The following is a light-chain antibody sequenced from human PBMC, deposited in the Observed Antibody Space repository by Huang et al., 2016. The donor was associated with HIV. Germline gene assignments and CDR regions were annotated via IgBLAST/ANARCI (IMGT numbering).Light chain of an antibody. CDR2: KAS. J-gene: IGKJ1*01. CDR3: QQYSAYSWT. CDR1: QSISTW. Sequence: DIQMTQSPSTLSASVGDRVTITCRASQSISTWLAWYQQKPGKAPKLLIYKASNLEDGVPSRFSGSGSGTEFTLTISSLQPDDFATYYCQQYSAYSWT. V-gene: IGKV1-5*03.